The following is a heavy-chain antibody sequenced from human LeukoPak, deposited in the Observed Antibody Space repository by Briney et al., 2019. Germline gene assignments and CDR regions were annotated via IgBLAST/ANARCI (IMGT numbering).Heavy chain of an antibody. D-gene: IGHD4-17*01. CDR3: ARGRRGDYVLGAFDI. CDR1: GGSISSYY. Sequence: SETLCLTCTVSGGSISSYYWSWIRQPPGKGLEWIGYIYYSGSTNYNPSLKSRVTISVDTSKNQFSLKLSSVTAADTAVYYCARGRRGDYVLGAFDIWGQGTMVTVSS. CDR2: IYYSGST. J-gene: IGHJ3*02. V-gene: IGHV4-59*01.